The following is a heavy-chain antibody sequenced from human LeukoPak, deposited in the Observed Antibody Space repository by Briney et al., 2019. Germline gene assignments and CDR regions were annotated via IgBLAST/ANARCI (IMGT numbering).Heavy chain of an antibody. CDR1: GGSISSYY. J-gene: IGHJ6*02. CDR2: IYYSGST. CDR3: ARENGGRVQRYYYYYGMDV. Sequence: SETLSLTCTVSGGSISSYYWSWIRQPPGKGLEWIGYIYYSGSTNYNPSLKSRVTISVDTSKNQFSLKLSSVTAADTAVYYCARENGGRVQRYYYYYGMDVWGQGTTVTVSS. V-gene: IGHV4-59*01. D-gene: IGHD3-16*01.